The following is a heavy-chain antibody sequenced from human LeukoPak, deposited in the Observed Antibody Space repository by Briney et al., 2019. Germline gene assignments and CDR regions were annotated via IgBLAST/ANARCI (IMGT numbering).Heavy chain of an antibody. J-gene: IGHJ5*02. CDR2: IYSGGST. CDR1: GFTVCSNY. V-gene: IGHV3-53*01. Sequence: SGGSLRLSCAAYGFTVCSNYMSWVRQAPGKGLEWVSVIYSGGSTYYADSVKGRFTISRDNSKNTLYLQMNSLRAEDTAVYYCAKSGSYYGWFDPWGQGTLVTVSS. D-gene: IGHD1-26*01. CDR3: AKSGSYYGWFDP.